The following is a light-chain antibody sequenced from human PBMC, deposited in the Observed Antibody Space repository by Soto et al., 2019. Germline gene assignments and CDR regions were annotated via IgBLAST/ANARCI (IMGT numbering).Light chain of an antibody. CDR1: QSISSW. Sequence: IQMPQSPSTLSASVGDSVTITCRASQSISSWLAWYQQKLGKAPKLLIYQASSLESGVPSRFSGSGSGTEFSLTISSLQPDDFATYYCQQYNSYSPWTFGQGTKVDIK. V-gene: IGKV1-5*03. CDR3: QQYNSYSPWT. J-gene: IGKJ1*01. CDR2: QAS.